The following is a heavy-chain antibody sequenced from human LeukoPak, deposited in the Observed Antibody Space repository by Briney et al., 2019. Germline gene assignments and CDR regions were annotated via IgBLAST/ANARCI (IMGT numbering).Heavy chain of an antibody. D-gene: IGHD3-22*01. Sequence: PGGSLRLSCAASGFTFSSYSMNWFRQAPVKGLEWVSSISSSSSYIYYADSVKGRFTISRDNAKNSLYLQMNSLRAEDTAVYYCATLPYYYDSSAHDYWGQGTLVTVSS. CDR1: GFTFSSYS. CDR2: ISSSSSYI. V-gene: IGHV3-21*01. CDR3: ATLPYYYDSSAHDY. J-gene: IGHJ4*02.